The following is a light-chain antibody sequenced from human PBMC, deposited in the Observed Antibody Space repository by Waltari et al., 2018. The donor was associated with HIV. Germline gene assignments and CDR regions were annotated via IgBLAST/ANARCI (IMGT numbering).Light chain of an antibody. Sequence: AIQVAQSPSLLSAFVGDRVTITCRTSQDIKYDLAWYQQKPGKAPELLIYAASTLQSGVSSRFSGSGSGTTSTLTINSLQPEDFATYYCLQDYSYPWRFGQGTRVEVK. CDR2: AAS. V-gene: IGKV1-6*01. CDR1: QDIKYD. CDR3: LQDYSYPWR. J-gene: IGKJ1*01.